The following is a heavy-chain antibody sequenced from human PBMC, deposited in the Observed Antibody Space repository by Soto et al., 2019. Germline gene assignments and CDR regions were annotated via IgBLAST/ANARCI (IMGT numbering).Heavy chain of an antibody. CDR3: ARDTTSSGGRVVFDY. CDR1: GGTFNSYA. J-gene: IGHJ4*02. CDR2: IIPIFGTA. V-gene: IGHV1-69*01. D-gene: IGHD6-19*01. Sequence: SVKLSCEASGGTFNSYAISWVRQDPGQGLEWMGGIIPIFGTANYAQKFQGRVTITADESTSTAYMELSSLRSEDTAVYYCARDTTSSGGRVVFDYWGQGTLVTVSS.